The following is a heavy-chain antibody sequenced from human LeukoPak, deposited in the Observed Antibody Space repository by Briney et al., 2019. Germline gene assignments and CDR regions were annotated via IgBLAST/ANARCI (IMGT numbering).Heavy chain of an antibody. CDR3: ARDGGYRYDYYYYYGMDV. V-gene: IGHV3-53*01. J-gene: IGHJ6*02. CDR1: GFTVSSNY. CDR2: IYSGGST. D-gene: IGHD5-18*01. Sequence: PGGSLRLSCAASGFTVSSNYMSWVRQAPGKGLEWVSVIYSGGSTYYADSVKGRFTISRDNSKNTLYLQMNSLRAEDTAVYYCARDGGYRYDYYYYYGMDVWGQGTTVTVSS.